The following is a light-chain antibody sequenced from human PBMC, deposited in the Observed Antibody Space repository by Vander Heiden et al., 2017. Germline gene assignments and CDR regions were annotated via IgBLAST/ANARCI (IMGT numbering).Light chain of an antibody. Sequence: QSVLTQPPSASGPPGPGVTISCSGRSYNIGTNTVHWNQQVSGTATKLLIYSNSKRRSGVPDRCSGSKSGTSASLAISVLQAEEEANDYCATWEESLNGRVVFGGGTRLTVL. CDR1: SYNIGTNT. CDR2: SNS. J-gene: IGLJ2*01. CDR3: ATWEESLNGRVV. V-gene: IGLV1-44*01.